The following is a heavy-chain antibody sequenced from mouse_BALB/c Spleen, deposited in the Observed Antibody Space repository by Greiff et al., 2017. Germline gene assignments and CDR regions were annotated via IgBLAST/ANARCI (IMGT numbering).Heavy chain of an antibody. J-gene: IGHJ3*01. CDR3: ALYGNYEAY. D-gene: IGHD2-10*02. V-gene: IGHV14-1*02. CDR1: GFNIKDYY. Sequence: VQLQQSGAELVRPGALVKLSCKASGFNIKDYYMHWVKQRPEQGLEWIGWIDPENGNTIYDPKFQGKASITADTSSNTAYLQLSSLTSEDTAVYYCALYGNYEAYWGQGTLVTVSA. CDR2: IDPENGNT.